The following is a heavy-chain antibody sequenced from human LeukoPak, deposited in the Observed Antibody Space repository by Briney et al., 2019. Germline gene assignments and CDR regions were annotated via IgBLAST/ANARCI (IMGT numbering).Heavy chain of an antibody. J-gene: IGHJ4*02. D-gene: IGHD3-16*02. V-gene: IGHV3-30*02. Sequence: GGSLRLSCAASGFTFSSYGMHWVRQAPGKGGEWGAFIRYDGSNKYYADSVKGRFTISRDNAKNTVYLQMNSLRAEDTAVYYCAREANYDYVWGSYRYTEYWGQGTLVTVSS. CDR2: IRYDGSNK. CDR1: GFTFSSYG. CDR3: AREANYDYVWGSYRYTEY.